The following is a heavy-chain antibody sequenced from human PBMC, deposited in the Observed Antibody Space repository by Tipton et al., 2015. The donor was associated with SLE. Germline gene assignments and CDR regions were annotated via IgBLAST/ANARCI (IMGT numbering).Heavy chain of an antibody. V-gene: IGHV4-59*11. CDR3: AGGKSHSSSWPYFDY. J-gene: IGHJ4*02. CDR2: IYYSGST. Sequence: TLSLTCTVSGGSISSHYWSWIRQHPGKGLEWIGYIYYSGSTNYNPSLKSRVTISVDTSKNQFSLKLSSVTAADTAVYYCAGGKSHSSSWPYFDYWGQGTLVTVSS. D-gene: IGHD6-13*01. CDR1: GGSISSHY.